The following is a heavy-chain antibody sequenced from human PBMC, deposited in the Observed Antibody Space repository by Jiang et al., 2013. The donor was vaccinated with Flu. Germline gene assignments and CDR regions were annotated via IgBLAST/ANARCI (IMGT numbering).Heavy chain of an antibody. CDR2: ISSSGSTI. CDR1: GFTFSSYE. CDR3: ARGKSRHNWNSREDY. V-gene: IGHV3-48*03. Sequence: EVQLVESGGGLVQPGGSLRLSCAASGFTFSSYEMNWVRQAPGKGLEWVSYISSSGSTIYYADSVKGRFTISRDNAKNSLYLQMNSLRAEDTAVYYCARGKSRHNWNSREDYWGQGTLVTVSS. D-gene: IGHD1-7*01. J-gene: IGHJ4*02.